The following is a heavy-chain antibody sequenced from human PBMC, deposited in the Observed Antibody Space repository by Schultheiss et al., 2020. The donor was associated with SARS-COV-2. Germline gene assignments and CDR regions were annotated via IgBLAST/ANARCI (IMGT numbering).Heavy chain of an antibody. CDR3: ARGGSSGWYWYFDL. V-gene: IGHV4-4*07. Sequence: SETLSLTCTVSGGSISSYYWSWIRQPAGKGLEWIGRIYTSGSTNYNPSLKSRVTMSVDTSKNQFSLKLSSVTAADTAVYYCARGGSSGWYWYFDLWGRGTLVTVSS. J-gene: IGHJ2*01. CDR1: GGSISSYY. CDR2: IYTSGST. D-gene: IGHD6-19*01.